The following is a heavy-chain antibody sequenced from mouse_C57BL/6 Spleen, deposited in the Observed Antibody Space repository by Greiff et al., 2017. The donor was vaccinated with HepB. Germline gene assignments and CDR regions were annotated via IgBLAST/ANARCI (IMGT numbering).Heavy chain of an antibody. V-gene: IGHV1-55*01. CDR1: GYTFTSYW. CDR3: ARNYGSINSYYFDY. J-gene: IGHJ2*01. D-gene: IGHD1-1*01. Sequence: QVQLKQPGAELVKPGASVKMSCKASGYTFTSYWITWVKQRPGQGLEWIGDIYPGSGSTNYNEKFKSKATLTVDTSSSTAYMQLSSLTSEDSAVYYCARNYGSINSYYFDYWGQGTTLTVSS. CDR2: IYPGSGST.